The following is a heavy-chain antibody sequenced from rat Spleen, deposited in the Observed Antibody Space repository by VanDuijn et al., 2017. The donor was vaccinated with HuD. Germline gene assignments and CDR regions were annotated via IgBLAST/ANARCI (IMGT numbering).Heavy chain of an antibody. Sequence: EVQLQESGPGLVKPSQSLSLTCSVTGYSITRNYRWNWIRSFPGNKLEWMAYLNSAGSTNYNPSLISRISITRDTSKNQFFLQVNSVTMEDTATYDCARHELPGYNWFAYWGQGTLVTVSS. CDR1: GYSITRNYR. J-gene: IGHJ3*01. V-gene: IGHV3-3*01. CDR2: LNSAGST. CDR3: ARHELPGYNWFAY. D-gene: IGHD1-4*01.